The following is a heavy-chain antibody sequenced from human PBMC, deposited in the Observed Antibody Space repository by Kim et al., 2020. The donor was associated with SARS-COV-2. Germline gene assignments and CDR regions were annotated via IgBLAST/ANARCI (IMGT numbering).Heavy chain of an antibody. CDR3: ARDRGEGYCSGGSCPGSFDY. D-gene: IGHD2-15*01. CDR2: IIPIFGTA. V-gene: IGHV1-69*13. J-gene: IGHJ4*02. CDR1: GGTFSSYA. Sequence: SVKVSCKASGGTFSSYAISWVRQAPGQGLEWMGGIIPIFGTANYAQKFQGRVTITADESTSTAYMELSSLRSEDTAVYYCARDRGEGYCSGGSCPGSFDYWGQGTLVTVSS.